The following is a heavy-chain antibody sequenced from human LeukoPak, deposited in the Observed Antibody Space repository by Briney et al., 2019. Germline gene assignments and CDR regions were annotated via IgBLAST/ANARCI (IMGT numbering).Heavy chain of an antibody. Sequence: SETLSLTCTVSGGSISSSSYYWGWIRQPPGKGLEWIGSIYYSGSTYYNPSLKSRVTMSVDTSKNQFSLKLSSVTAADTAVYYCAREGRVSSFDYWGQGTLVTVSS. CDR3: AREGRVSSFDY. CDR2: IYYSGST. J-gene: IGHJ4*02. D-gene: IGHD5/OR15-5a*01. CDR1: GGSISSSSYY. V-gene: IGHV4-39*07.